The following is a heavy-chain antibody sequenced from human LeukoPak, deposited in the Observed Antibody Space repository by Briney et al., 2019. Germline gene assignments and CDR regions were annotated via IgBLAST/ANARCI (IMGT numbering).Heavy chain of an antibody. J-gene: IGHJ3*02. D-gene: IGHD3-22*01. CDR3: ARHYYYDSSGLDDAFDI. Sequence: SETLSLTCTVSGGSISSSSHYWGWIRQPPGKGLEWIGSIYYSGSTYYNPSLKSRVTISVDTSKNQFSLKPSSVTAADTAVYYCARHYYYDSSGLDDAFDIWGQGTMVTVSS. CDR1: GGSISSSSHY. CDR2: IYYSGST. V-gene: IGHV4-39*01.